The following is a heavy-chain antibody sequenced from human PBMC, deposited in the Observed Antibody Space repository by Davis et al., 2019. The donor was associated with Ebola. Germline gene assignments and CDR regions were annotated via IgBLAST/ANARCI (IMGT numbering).Heavy chain of an antibody. D-gene: IGHD2-21*01. CDR3: ARGTDWIDAYAFDI. J-gene: IGHJ3*02. V-gene: IGHV1-3*01. CDR1: GYTFTSYA. CDR2: INAGNGNT. Sequence: ASVKVSCKASGYTFTSYAMHWVRQAPGQKFEWMGWINAGNGNTKYSQKFQGRVTIIRDTSASTAYMELSSLRSEDTAVYYCARGTDWIDAYAFDIWGQGTMVTVSS.